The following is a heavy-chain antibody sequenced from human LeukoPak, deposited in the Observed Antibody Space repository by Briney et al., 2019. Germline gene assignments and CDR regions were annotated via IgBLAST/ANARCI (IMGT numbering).Heavy chain of an antibody. CDR3: AKERYDFWSGYSYYFDY. CDR1: GFTFSSYA. CDR2: ISGSGGST. D-gene: IGHD3-3*01. V-gene: IGHV3-23*01. J-gene: IGHJ4*02. Sequence: PGGSLRLSCAASGFTFSSYAMSWVRQTPGKGLEWVSAISGSGGSTYYADSVKGRFTITRDNSKNTLYLQMNSLRAEDTAVYYCAKERYDFWSGYSYYFDYWGQGTLVTVSS.